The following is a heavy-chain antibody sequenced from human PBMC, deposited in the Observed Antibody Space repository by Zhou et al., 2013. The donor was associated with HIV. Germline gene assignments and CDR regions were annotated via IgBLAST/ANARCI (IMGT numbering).Heavy chain of an antibody. J-gene: IGHJ6*02. CDR1: GDTFNSYG. V-gene: IGHV1-18*01. CDR2: ISAYNGNT. D-gene: IGHD3-10*01. Sequence: QVQVVQSGAEVKKPGSSVKVSCKASGDTFNSYGISWVRQAPGQGLEWMGWISAYNGNTNYAQKLQGRVTMTTDTSTSTAYMELRSLRSDDTAVYYCARDRVPIYYYYGMDVWGQGTTVTVSS. CDR3: ARDRVPIYYYYGMDV.